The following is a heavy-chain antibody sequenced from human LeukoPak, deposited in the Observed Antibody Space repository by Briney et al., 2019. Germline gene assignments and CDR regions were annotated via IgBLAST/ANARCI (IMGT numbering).Heavy chain of an antibody. D-gene: IGHD1-20*01. CDR3: LRDLNWSLDQ. V-gene: IGHV3-74*01. Sequence: GGSLRLSCAASGLTFSSHWMHWVRQAPGKGLVWVSRITNDGSSTTYADSVKGRFTNSRDNAKNTLYLQMNSLRAEDTAVYYCLRDLNWSLDQWGQGTLVTVSS. CDR2: ITNDGSST. CDR1: GLTFSSHW. J-gene: IGHJ4*02.